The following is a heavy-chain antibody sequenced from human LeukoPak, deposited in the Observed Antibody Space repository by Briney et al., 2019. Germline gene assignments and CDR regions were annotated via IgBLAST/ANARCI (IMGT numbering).Heavy chain of an antibody. CDR3: ARGQVVVVPAAMTIAAAVTYYFDY. V-gene: IGHV4-34*01. D-gene: IGHD2-2*01. Sequence: ETLSLTCAVYGGSFSGYYWSWIRQPPGKGLEWIGEINHSGSTNYNPSLKSRVTISVDTSKNQFSLKLSSVTAADTAVYYCARGQVVVVPAAMTIAAAVTYYFDYWGQGTLVTVSS. CDR2: INHSGST. CDR1: GGSFSGYY. J-gene: IGHJ4*02.